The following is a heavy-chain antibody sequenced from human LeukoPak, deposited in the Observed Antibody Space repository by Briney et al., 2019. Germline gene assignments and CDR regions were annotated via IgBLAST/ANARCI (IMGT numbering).Heavy chain of an antibody. J-gene: IGHJ4*02. Sequence: SETLSLTCAVYGGSFSGYYWSWIRQPPEKGLEWIGEINHSGSTNYNSSLKSRVTISVDTSKNQFSLKLSSVTAADTAVYYCARLLRVKTVGPDLYYFDYWGQGSLVTVSS. CDR2: INHSGST. CDR3: ARLLRVKTVGPDLYYFDY. D-gene: IGHD1-14*01. V-gene: IGHV4-34*01. CDR1: GGSFSGYY.